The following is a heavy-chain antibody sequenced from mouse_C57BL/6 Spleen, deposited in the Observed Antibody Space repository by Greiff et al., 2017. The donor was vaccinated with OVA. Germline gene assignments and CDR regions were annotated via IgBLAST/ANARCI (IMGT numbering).Heavy chain of an antibody. CDR2: ISYDGSN. J-gene: IGHJ2*01. V-gene: IGHV3-6*01. CDR3: ARVRLLTGNFDY. Sequence: EVKLMESGPGLVKPSQSLSLTCSVTGYSITSGYYWNWIRQFPGNKLEWMGYISYDGSNNYNPSLKNRISITRDTSKNQFFLKLNSVTTEDTATYYCARVRLLTGNFDYWGQGTTLTVSS. CDR1: GYSITSGYY. D-gene: IGHD4-1*01.